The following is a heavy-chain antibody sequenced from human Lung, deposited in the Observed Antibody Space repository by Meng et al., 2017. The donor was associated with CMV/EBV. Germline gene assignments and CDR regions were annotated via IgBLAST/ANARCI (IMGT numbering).Heavy chain of an antibody. D-gene: IGHD6-6*01. J-gene: IGHJ4*02. V-gene: IGHV3-74*01. CDR3: ARASPYSSSYFDY. CDR2: IQGSDI. Sequence: SCAASGFTFSNYWMHWVRQAPGKGLVWVSRIQGSDIAYADSVQGRFSISRDNAKNTLYLQINSLRVEDTAVYYCARASPYSSSYFDYWGQGALVTVSS. CDR1: GFTFSNYW.